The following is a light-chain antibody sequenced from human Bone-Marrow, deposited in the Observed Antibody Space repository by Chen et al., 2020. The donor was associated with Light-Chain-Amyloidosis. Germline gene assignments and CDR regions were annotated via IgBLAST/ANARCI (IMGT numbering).Light chain of an antibody. J-gene: IGLJ1*01. V-gene: IGLV2-14*01. Sequence: QSALTQPASVSGSPGQSFTISCTGTSSDVGGDNHVSWYQQHPDKAPKLMIYEVTNRPSWVPDRFSGSKSDNTTSLTISGLQTEDEADYFCSSYTITKTLVFGSGTRVTVL. CDR3: SSYTITKTLV. CDR2: EVT. CDR1: SSDVGGDNH.